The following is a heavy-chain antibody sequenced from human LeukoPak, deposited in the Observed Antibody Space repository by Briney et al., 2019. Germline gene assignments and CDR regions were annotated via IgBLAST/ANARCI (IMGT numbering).Heavy chain of an antibody. Sequence: PSETLSLTCTVSGGSISSSSYYWGWIRQPPGKGLEWIGSMHSSGSTYYNPSLKSRLTISIDMSKNQFSLKLNSVTAADTAVYYCAREMYDSGGYRVSYFDYWGQGTLVTVSS. J-gene: IGHJ4*02. CDR2: MHSSGST. CDR3: AREMYDSGGYRVSYFDY. D-gene: IGHD3-22*01. V-gene: IGHV4-39*07. CDR1: GGSISSSSYY.